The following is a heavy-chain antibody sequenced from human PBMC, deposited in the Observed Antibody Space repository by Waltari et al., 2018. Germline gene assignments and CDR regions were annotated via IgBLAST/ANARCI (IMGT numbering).Heavy chain of an antibody. V-gene: IGHV1-69*14. D-gene: IGHD6-6*01. Sequence: QVQLVQSGAEVKKPGSSVKVSCKASGGTFSSYAIRWVRQAPGQGLGWMGGIIPIFGTANYAQKFQGRVTITADKSTSTAYMELSSLRSEDTAVYYCAHSSSRGWRDYYYMDVWGKGTTVTVSS. CDR2: IIPIFGTA. J-gene: IGHJ6*03. CDR3: AHSSSRGWRDYYYMDV. CDR1: GGTFSSYA.